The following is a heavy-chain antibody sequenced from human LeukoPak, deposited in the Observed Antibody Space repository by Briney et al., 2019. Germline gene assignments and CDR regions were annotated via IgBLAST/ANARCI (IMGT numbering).Heavy chain of an antibody. D-gene: IGHD6-19*01. V-gene: IGHV5-51*01. J-gene: IGHJ4*02. CDR3: ARTPNIAVAGKAGGGDY. CDR2: IYPINSDT. Sequence: GESLKISCQAFGFKFTNYFIGWVRQMPGKGLEWVGIIYPINSDTRYSPTLQGQVTISADKSISTAYLQWSSLKASDTAMYYCARTPNIAVAGKAGGGDYWGQGTLVTVSS. CDR1: GFKFTNYF.